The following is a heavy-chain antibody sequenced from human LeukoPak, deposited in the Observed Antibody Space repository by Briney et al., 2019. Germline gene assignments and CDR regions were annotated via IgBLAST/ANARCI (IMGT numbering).Heavy chain of an antibody. V-gene: IGHV3-48*03. CDR3: AELGITMIGGA. D-gene: IGHD3-10*02. Sequence: GGSLRLSCAASGFTFSSYEMNWVRQAPGKGLEWVSYISGSTIYYADSVKGRFIISRDNAKNSLYLQMNSLRAEDTAVYYCAELGITMIGGAWGKGTTVTISS. CDR1: GFTFSSYE. CDR2: ISGSTI. J-gene: IGHJ6*04.